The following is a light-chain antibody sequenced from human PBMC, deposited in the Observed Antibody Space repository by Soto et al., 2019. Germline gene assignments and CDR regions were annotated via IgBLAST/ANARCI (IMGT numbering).Light chain of an antibody. J-gene: IGLJ1*01. V-gene: IGLV2-14*01. CDR3: SSYTFTSTLSV. CDR1: SSDVGGHNY. CDR2: EVT. Sequence: QSALTQPASVSGSPGQSITISCTGSSSDVGGHNYVSWYQQHPGKAPKLMIYEVTKRPSGVSNRFSGSKSGNTASLTISGLQAEDEADYYCSSYTFTSTLSVVGTGTKVTVL.